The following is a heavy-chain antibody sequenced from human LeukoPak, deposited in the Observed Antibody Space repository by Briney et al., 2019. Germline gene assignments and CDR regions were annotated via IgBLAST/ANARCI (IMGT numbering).Heavy chain of an antibody. CDR2: ISGSGGNT. D-gene: IGHD1-14*01. V-gene: IGHV3-23*01. CDR3: AKRLNPGGRYFDY. CDR1: GFTFSSYA. J-gene: IGHJ4*02. Sequence: PGGSLRLSCAASGFTFSSYAMSWVRQGPGKGLEWVSTISGSGGNTYYADSVKGRFTISRDNSKNTLFLQMNSLRAEDTAVYYCAKRLNPGGRYFDYWGQGTLVTVSS.